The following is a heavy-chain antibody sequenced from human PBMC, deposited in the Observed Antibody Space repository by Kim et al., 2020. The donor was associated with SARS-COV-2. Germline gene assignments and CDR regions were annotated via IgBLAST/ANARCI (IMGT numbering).Heavy chain of an antibody. D-gene: IGHD3-3*01. Sequence: ASVKVSCKASGYTFTGYYMHWVRQAPGQGLEWMGWINPNSGGTNYAQKFQGRVTMTRDTSISTAYMELSRLRSDDTAVYYCARGEDYDFWSSYYSYFDYWGQGTLVTVSS. CDR1: GYTFTGYY. CDR3: ARGEDYDFWSSYYSYFDY. CDR2: INPNSGGT. V-gene: IGHV1-2*02. J-gene: IGHJ4*02.